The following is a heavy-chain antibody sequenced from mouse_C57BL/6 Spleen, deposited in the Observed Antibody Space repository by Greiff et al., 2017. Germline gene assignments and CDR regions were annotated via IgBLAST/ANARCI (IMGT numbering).Heavy chain of an antibody. D-gene: IGHD2-4*01. CDR3: ARHEGDDYDVLYAMDY. CDR2: IYPGSGST. J-gene: IGHJ4*01. Sequence: QVQLQQSGAELVKPGASVKMSCKASGYTFTSYWITWVKQRPGQGLEWIGDIYPGSGSTNYNEKFKSKATLTVDTSSSTVYMELSRLTSEDSAVYFCARHEGDDYDVLYAMDYWGQGTSVTVSS. CDR1: GYTFTSYW. V-gene: IGHV1-55*01.